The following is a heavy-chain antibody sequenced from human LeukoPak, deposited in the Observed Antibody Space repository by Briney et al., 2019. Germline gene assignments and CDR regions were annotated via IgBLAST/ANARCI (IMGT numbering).Heavy chain of an antibody. Sequence: ASVKVSCKASGYTFTSYYMHWVRQAPGQGLEWMGIINPSGGSTSYAQKFQGRVTMTRDTSISTAYMELSGLTPDDTAVYFCARDEGELYLDYWGQGTLVTVSS. CDR3: ARDEGELYLDY. J-gene: IGHJ4*02. D-gene: IGHD1-7*01. CDR1: GYTFTSYY. V-gene: IGHV1-46*01. CDR2: INPSGGST.